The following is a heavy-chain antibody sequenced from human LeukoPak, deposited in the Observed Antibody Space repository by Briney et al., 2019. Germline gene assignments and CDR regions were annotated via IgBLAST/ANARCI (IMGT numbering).Heavy chain of an antibody. V-gene: IGHV3-53*01. CDR3: SGRSGFSSIY. Sequence: PGGSLRLSCAASGFTVSSNYMSWVRQAPEKGLEWVSTIYSRGSTYYADSVKGRFTISRDNAKNLVYLQLSSLRTEDTAVYYCSGRSGFSSIYWGQGTLVTVSS. J-gene: IGHJ4*02. CDR2: IYSRGST. CDR1: GFTVSSNY. D-gene: IGHD6-19*01.